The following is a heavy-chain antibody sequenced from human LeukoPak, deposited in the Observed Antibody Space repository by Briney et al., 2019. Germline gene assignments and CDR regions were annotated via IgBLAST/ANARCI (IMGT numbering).Heavy chain of an antibody. CDR1: GFTFSSYS. J-gene: IGHJ4*02. V-gene: IGHV3-21*01. CDR3: ARVESSSGWFFDY. Sequence: GGSLRLSCAASGFTFSSYSVNWVRQAPGKGLEWVSSISSSSSYTYYADSVKGRFTISRDNAKNSLYLQMNSLRAEDTAVYYCARVESSSGWFFDYWGQGTLVTVSS. CDR2: ISSSSSYT. D-gene: IGHD6-19*01.